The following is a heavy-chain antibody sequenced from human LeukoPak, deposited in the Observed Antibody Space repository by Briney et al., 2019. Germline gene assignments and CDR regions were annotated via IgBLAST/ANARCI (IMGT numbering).Heavy chain of an antibody. J-gene: IGHJ6*03. Sequence: ASVKVSCMASGYTFTSYGISWVRQAPGQGLEWMGWISAYNGNTNYAQKLQGRVTMTTDTSTSTAYMELRSLRSDDTAVYYCARVGELLWFGELHYMDVWGKGTTVTISS. D-gene: IGHD3-10*01. CDR1: GYTFTSYG. V-gene: IGHV1-18*01. CDR3: ARVGELLWFGELHYMDV. CDR2: ISAYNGNT.